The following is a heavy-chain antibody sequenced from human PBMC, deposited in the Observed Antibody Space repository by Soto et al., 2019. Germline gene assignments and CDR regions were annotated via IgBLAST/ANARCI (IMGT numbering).Heavy chain of an antibody. V-gene: IGHV3-23*01. CDR2: ISDSGDNT. J-gene: IGHJ6*02. CDR1: GFTFSNYA. Sequence: LRLSCAASGFTFSNYAMNWVRQAPGKGLEWVSGISDSGDNTFYADSVRGRFTVSRDNSKNTLYLQMDSLRAEDTAVFYCAKDPDTFQYSSGWSPYMDVWGQGTTVTVSS. CDR3: AKDPDTFQYSSGWSPYMDV. D-gene: IGHD6-19*01.